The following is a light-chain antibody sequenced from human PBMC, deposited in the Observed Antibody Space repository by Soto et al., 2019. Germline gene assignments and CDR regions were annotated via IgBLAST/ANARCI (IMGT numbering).Light chain of an antibody. CDR1: LGSSAS. J-gene: IGKJ1*01. Sequence: DNQMTQSPSSLSASVGDRVTITCRASLGSSASLAWYQQKPGKVPRLLIYAASTLHSGVPSRFSGSGSGTDFTLTISSLQPEDVATYYCQKYNSAPWTFGQGTKVDIK. CDR3: QKYNSAPWT. V-gene: IGKV1-27*01. CDR2: AAS.